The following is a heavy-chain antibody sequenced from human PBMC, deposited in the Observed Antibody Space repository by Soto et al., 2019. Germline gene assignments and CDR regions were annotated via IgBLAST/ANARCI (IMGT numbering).Heavy chain of an antibody. J-gene: IGHJ4*02. CDR2: ISYDGSNK. CDR1: GFTFSSYA. Sequence: GSLRLSCAASGFTFSSYAMHWVRQAPGKGLEWVAVISYDGSNKYYADSVKGRFTISRDNSKNTLYLQMNSLRAEDTAVYYCARAFVVITDAFDYWGQGTLVTVSS. D-gene: IGHD3-22*01. V-gene: IGHV3-30-3*01. CDR3: ARAFVVITDAFDY.